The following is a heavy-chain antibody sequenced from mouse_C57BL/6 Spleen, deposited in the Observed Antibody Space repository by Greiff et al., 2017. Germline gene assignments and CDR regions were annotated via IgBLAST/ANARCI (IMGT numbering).Heavy chain of an antibody. D-gene: IGHD2-12*01. V-gene: IGHV1-52*01. Sequence: QVQLQQPGAELVRPGSSVKLSCKASGYTFTSYWMHWVKQRPIQGLEWIGNIDPSDSETHYNQKFKDKATLTVDKSSSTAYMQLSSLTSEDSAVYYCARDPGRRPFDDWGQGTTLTVSS. CDR2: IDPSDSET. CDR1: GYTFTSYW. CDR3: ARDPGRRPFDD. J-gene: IGHJ2*01.